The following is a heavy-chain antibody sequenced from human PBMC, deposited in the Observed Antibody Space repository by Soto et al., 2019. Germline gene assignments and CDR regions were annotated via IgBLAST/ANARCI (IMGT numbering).Heavy chain of an antibody. CDR2: ISGSGGST. V-gene: IGHV3-23*01. CDR3: ANFGRGPSL. J-gene: IGHJ4*02. CDR1: GFTFSSYA. Sequence: GGSLRLSCAASGFTFSSYAMSWVRQAPGKGLDWFSAISGSGGSTYYADSVNGRFTFSRDNSKNTLYLQMNSLRAEDTAVYYCANFGRGPSLWGQGTLVTVSS. D-gene: IGHD3-10*01.